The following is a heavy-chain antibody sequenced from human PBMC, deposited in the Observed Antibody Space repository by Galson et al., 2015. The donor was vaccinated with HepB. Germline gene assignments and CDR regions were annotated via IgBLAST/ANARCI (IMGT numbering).Heavy chain of an antibody. J-gene: IGHJ4*02. V-gene: IGHV1-69*13. CDR2: TTL. Sequence: SVKVSCKASGDTFRNYAFNWVRQAPGQGLEWIGGTTLDYAQKFRDRVTITADESATTAYMELTSLTSDDTAIYLCARDPDPNYDFWIGFDLWGQGTLVTVSS. CDR3: ARDPDPNYDFWIGFDL. CDR1: GDTFRNYA. D-gene: IGHD3-3*01.